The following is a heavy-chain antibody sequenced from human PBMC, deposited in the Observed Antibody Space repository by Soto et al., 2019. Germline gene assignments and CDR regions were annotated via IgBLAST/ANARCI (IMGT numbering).Heavy chain of an antibody. J-gene: IGHJ5*02. CDR3: ARCGGNLPAAEYNYLDR. CDR2: ITPPGGAT. CDR1: GYTFTSYY. Sequence: QVQLLQSGAEVKRPGASVKVSCKASGYTFTSYYIHWVRQAPGQGLEWMGQITPPGGATSIAHKFQDRLPMTTDRSTSTVYMELIGLTADDTAVYFCARCGGNLPAAEYNYLDRWGQGTLLTVSS. D-gene: IGHD1-1*01. V-gene: IGHV1-46*01.